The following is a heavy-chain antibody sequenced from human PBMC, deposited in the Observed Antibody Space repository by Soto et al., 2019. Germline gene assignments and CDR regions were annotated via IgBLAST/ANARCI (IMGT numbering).Heavy chain of an antibody. J-gene: IGHJ4*02. V-gene: IGHV4-59*01. CDR3: ARSGAAAAHDY. D-gene: IGHD6-13*01. CDR2: IYYSGST. CDR1: GGSISSYY. Sequence: QVQLQESGPGLVKPSETLSLTCTVSGGSISSYYWSWIRQPPGKGLEWIGYIYYSGSTNYNPSLKSRVTISVDTSKNQFSLKLSSVTAADTAVYYCARSGAAAAHDYWGQGTLVTVSS.